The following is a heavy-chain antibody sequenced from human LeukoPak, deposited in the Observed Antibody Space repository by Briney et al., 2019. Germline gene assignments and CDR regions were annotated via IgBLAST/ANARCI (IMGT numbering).Heavy chain of an antibody. CDR1: GGTFSSYA. CDR2: IIPIFGTA. D-gene: IGHD2-15*01. CDR3: ARAAVSGHPTPS. J-gene: IGHJ4*02. Sequence: SVKVSCKASGGTFSSYAISWVRQAPGQGLEWMGGIIPIFGTANYAQKFQGRVTITADKSTSTAYMELSSLRSEDTAVYYCARAAVSGHPTPSWGQGTLVTVSS. V-gene: IGHV1-69*06.